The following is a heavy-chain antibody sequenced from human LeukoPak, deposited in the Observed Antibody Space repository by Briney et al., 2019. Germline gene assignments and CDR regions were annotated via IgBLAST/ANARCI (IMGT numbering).Heavy chain of an antibody. Sequence: ASVKVSCKTSGYSFTDYYMHWVRQAPGQGLEWMGWINPNSGGTSTAQKFQGRITMTRDTSITTVYMEVSWLASDDTAIYYCARADRLDGSPYLIGPWGQGTLVTVSS. CDR2: INPNSGGT. D-gene: IGHD1-26*01. CDR3: ARADRLDGSPYLIGP. J-gene: IGHJ5*02. CDR1: GYSFTDYY. V-gene: IGHV1-2*02.